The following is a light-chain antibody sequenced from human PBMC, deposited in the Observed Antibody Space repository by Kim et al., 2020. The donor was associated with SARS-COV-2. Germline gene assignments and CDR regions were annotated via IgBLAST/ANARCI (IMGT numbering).Light chain of an antibody. CDR2: DVT. V-gene: IGLV2-14*01. CDR3: SSYTGSNTL. CDR1: INDVGDYSY. J-gene: IGLJ3*02. Sequence: QSVLTQPASGSGSPGQSITISCSGSINDVGDYSYVSWYRQYPGKAPQLMIYDVTKRPSGVSNRFSGSKSANAAFLTISGLQAEDEADYYCSSYTGSNTLFGGGTKLTVL.